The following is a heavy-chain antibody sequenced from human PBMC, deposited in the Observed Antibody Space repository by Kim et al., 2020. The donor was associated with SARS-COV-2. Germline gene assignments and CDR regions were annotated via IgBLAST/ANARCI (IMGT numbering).Heavy chain of an antibody. J-gene: IGHJ6*02. CDR2: IIPIFGTA. CDR3: ARGSLSPGPVRGFSNYYGMYV. V-gene: IGHV1-69*13. D-gene: IGHD3-22*01. CDR1: GGTFSSYA. Sequence: SVKVSCKASGGTFSSYAISWVRQAPGQGLEWMGGIIPIFGTANYAQKFQGRVTITADESTSTAYMELSSLRSEDTAVYYCARGSLSPGPVRGFSNYYGMYVWGQGTTVTVSS.